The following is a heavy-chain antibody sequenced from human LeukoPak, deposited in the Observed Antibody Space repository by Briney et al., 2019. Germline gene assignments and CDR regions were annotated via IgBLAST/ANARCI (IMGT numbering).Heavy chain of an antibody. CDR1: GGSFSGYY. CDR3: ARPFPIGNWFDP. Sequence: PSETLSLTCAVYGGSFSGYYWSWIRQPPGKGLEWIGEINHSGSTNYNPSLKSRVTISVDTSKNQFSLKLSSVTAADTAVYYCARPFPIGNWFDPWGQGTLVTVSS. V-gene: IGHV4-34*01. CDR2: INHSGST. J-gene: IGHJ5*02.